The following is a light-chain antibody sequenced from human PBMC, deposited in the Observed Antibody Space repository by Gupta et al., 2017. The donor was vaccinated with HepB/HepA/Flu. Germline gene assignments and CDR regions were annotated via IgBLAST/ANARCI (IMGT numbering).Light chain of an antibody. J-gene: IGLJ2*01. CDR3: QAWDSSAA. V-gene: IGLV3-1*01. CDR2: QEN. CDR1: KLGDKY. Sequence: SYELTQPPSVSVSPGQTASITCSGDKLGDKYVCWYQQKPGQSPVLVIYQENKRPSGIPERFSGSNSGNTATLTLSGKQAMDEDDYYWQAWDSSAAFGGGTKLTVL.